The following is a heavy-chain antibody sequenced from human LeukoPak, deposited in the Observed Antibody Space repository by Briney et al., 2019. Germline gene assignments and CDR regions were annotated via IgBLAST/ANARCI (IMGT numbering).Heavy chain of an antibody. D-gene: IGHD2-15*01. V-gene: IGHV3-30*18. CDR1: GFTLSSYG. CDR2: ISYDGSNK. Sequence: GGSLRLSCAASGFTLSSYGMHWVRQAPGKGLEWVAVISYDGSNKYYADSVKGRFTISRDNSENTLYLQMNSLRAEDTAVYYCAKDLYLQYCRGSACYLNYYNMDVWGQGTTVAVSS. J-gene: IGHJ6*02. CDR3: AKDLYLQYCRGSACYLNYYNMDV.